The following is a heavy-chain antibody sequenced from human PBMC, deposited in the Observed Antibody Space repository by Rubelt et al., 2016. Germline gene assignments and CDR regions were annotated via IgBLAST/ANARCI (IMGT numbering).Heavy chain of an antibody. D-gene: IGHD2-2*01. J-gene: IGHJ5*02. CDR1: GYTFTTYG. Sequence: QVQLVQSGAEVKKPGASVKVSCKASGYTFTTYGISWVRQAPGQGLEWMGWIRTYNGNTNYAQKIQGKGPMTTDPSTSPAYMELRSLRFDDTAMYFCARGYCSSANCLFNWFDPWGQGTLVTVSS. CDR2: IRTYNGNT. V-gene: IGHV1-18*01. CDR3: ARGYCSSANCLFNWFDP.